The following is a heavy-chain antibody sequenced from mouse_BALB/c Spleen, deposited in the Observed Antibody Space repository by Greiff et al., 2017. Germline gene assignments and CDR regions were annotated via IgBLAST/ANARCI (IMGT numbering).Heavy chain of an antibody. CDR1: GFSFTGYG. CDR2: IWGDGST. V-gene: IGHV2-6-7*01. J-gene: IGHJ2*01. D-gene: IGHD1-1*01. CDR3: ARAYYYGSSYGYFDY. Sequence: VKLQESGPGLVAPSQSLSITCTVSGFSFTGYGVNWVRQPPGKGLEWLGMIWGDGSTDYNSALKSRLSISKDNSKSQVFLKMNSLQTDDTARYYCARAYYYGSSYGYFDYWGQGTTLTVSS.